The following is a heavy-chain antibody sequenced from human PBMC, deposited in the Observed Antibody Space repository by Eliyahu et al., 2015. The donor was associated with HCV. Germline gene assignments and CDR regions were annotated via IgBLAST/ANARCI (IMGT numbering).Heavy chain of an antibody. CDR1: GFMFDMYS. Sequence: EVRLVESGGRLVEPGESXSLXXHGSGFMFDMYSLNWIRQAPGKGLEWISYIGRNSEKIFYADYLKGRFTVSRDNANNVLFLHMSGLRVDDTATYYCVRGGGLVHGGLIWGAEFWGLGTIVAVSS. D-gene: IGHD3-16*02. CDR3: VRGGGLVHGGLIWGAEF. CDR2: IGRNSEKI. J-gene: IGHJ4*02. V-gene: IGHV3-48*04.